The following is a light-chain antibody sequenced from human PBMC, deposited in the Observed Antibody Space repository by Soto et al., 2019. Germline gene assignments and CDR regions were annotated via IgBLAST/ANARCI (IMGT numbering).Light chain of an antibody. CDR2: GAS. J-gene: IGKJ3*01. V-gene: IGKV3-15*01. CDR1: QSVGGS. Sequence: EIVMTQSPATLSVSPGERATLSCRASQSVGGSLAWYQQKPGQAPRLLIYGASTRATGIPARFSGSGSGTEFTLTISSLQSEDSAVYYCHQYNSWPRGTFGPGTKVDIK. CDR3: HQYNSWPRGT.